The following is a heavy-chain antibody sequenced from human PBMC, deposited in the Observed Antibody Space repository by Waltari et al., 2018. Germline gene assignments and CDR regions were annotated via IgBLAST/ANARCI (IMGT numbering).Heavy chain of an antibody. V-gene: IGHV6-1*01. CDR2: TYYRSKWYN. Sequence: QVQLQQSGPGLVKPSQTLSLTCAISGDSVSSNSAAWNWIRQSPSRGLEWLGRTYYRSKWYNDYAVSVKSRITINPDTSKNQFSLQLNSVPPEDTAVYYCARELRGYVDTAMVFYYYYYMDVWGKGTTVTVSS. J-gene: IGHJ6*03. CDR3: ARELRGYVDTAMVFYYYYYMDV. CDR1: GDSVSSNSAA. D-gene: IGHD5-18*01.